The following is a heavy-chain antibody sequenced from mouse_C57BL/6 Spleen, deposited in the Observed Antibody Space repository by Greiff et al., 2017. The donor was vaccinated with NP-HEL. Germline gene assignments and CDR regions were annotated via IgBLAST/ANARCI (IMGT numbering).Heavy chain of an antibody. V-gene: IGHV1-22*01. J-gene: IGHJ4*01. CDR2: INPNNGGT. Sequence: EVQLQHSGPELVKPGASVKMSCKASGYTFTDYNMHWVKQSHGKSLEWIGYINPNNGGTSYNQKFKGKATLTVNKSSSTAYMELRSLTSEDSAVYYCAIEGLRGAMDYWGQGTSVTVSS. D-gene: IGHD2-4*01. CDR3: AIEGLRGAMDY. CDR1: GYTFTDYN.